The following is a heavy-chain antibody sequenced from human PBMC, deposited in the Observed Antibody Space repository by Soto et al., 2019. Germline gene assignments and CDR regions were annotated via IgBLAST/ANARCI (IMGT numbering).Heavy chain of an antibody. V-gene: IGHV3-23*01. J-gene: IGHJ4*02. D-gene: IGHD1-1*01. CDR2: ISDTGGAS. CDR1: GFTVINYA. CDR3: VRDLYRSATMPCLAH. Sequence: PGGALRLSCEASGFTVINYAMSWVRQSPGKGLEWVSSISDTGGASYYADSMDGRFTVSRDNSKNTLYLQISNLRAEDTAIYYCVRDLYRSATMPCLAHWGEGAMIPFSP.